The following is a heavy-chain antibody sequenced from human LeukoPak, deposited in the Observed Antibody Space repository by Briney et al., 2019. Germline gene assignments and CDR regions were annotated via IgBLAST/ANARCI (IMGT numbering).Heavy chain of an antibody. V-gene: IGHV3-23*01. CDR3: ARISSGWEQNLYFQH. J-gene: IGHJ1*01. Sequence: GGSLRLSCAASGFTFNNYAMSWVRQAPGKGLECVSGISGSGGNTYYADSVKGRFTVSRDNSENTLNLQMNSLRVEDTAVYYCARISSGWEQNLYFQHWGQGTLVTVSS. CDR1: GFTFNNYA. CDR2: ISGSGGNT. D-gene: IGHD6-19*01.